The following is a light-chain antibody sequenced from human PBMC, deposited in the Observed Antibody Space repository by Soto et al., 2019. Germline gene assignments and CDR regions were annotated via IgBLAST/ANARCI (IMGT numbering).Light chain of an antibody. CDR1: QSVSGN. V-gene: IGKV3-15*01. CDR3: QQYNNWPPLT. Sequence: EIVMTQSPATLSVSPGERATLSCRASQSVSGNLAWFQQRPGQAPRLLIYGASTRATGIPARFSGSGSGTEFTLTISSLQSEDFAVYYCQQYNNWPPLTFGGGTKVEIK. J-gene: IGKJ4*01. CDR2: GAS.